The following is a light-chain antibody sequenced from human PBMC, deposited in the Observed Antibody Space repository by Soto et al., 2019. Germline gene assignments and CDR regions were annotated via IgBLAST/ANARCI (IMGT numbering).Light chain of an antibody. V-gene: IGKV3-15*01. CDR1: HSVNSH. CDR3: QQRSNWPPIT. Sequence: MMMTQSPSTLSVSPGERVPLSCRTSHSVNSHAAWYQQKPGQAPRLLLYGASTRATGIPVSFSGSGSGTDFTLTISSLEPEDAALYYCQQRSNWPPITFGQGTRLEIK. CDR2: GAS. J-gene: IGKJ5*01.